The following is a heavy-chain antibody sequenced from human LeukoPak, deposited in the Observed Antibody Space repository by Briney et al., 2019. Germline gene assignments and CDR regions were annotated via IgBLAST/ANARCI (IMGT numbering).Heavy chain of an antibody. CDR2: IYYGGST. CDR3: ARGLGRYYFDY. V-gene: IGHV4-61*01. D-gene: IGHD7-27*01. Sequence: SETLSLTCTVSGGSVSSGSYYWSWIRQPPGKGLEWIGYIYYGGSTNYNPSLKSRVTMTVDTSKNQFSLKLSSVTAADTAVYYCARGLGRYYFDYWGQGTLVTVSS. J-gene: IGHJ4*02. CDR1: GGSVSSGSYY.